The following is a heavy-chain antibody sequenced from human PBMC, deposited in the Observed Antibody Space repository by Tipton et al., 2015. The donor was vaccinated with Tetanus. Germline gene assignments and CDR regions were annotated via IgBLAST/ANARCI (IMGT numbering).Heavy chain of an antibody. V-gene: IGHV4-39*01. CDR3: AKSDRVTRTSWYFHD. D-gene: IGHD2-2*01. CDR2: LDYSGNT. CDR1: GGSISSSYYY. J-gene: IGHJ4*02. Sequence: TLSLTCIVSGGSISSSYYYWGWIRQPPGKGLEWIGSLDYSGNTYYNSSLMSRVTISVDTSKNQFSLRLNSVTAVDTAVYYCAKSDRVTRTSWYFHDWGQGTLVTVSS.